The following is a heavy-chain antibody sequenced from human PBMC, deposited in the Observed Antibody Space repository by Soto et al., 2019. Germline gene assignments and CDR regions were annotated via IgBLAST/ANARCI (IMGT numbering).Heavy chain of an antibody. Sequence: QVQLVESGGGVVQPGRSLRLSCAASGFTFSSYGMHWVRQAPGKGLEWVAVISYDGSNKYYADSVKGRFTISRDNSKNTLYLQMNSLRAEDTAVYYCAKDLWDCSSTSCYLYYYYMDVWGKGTTVTVSS. CDR1: GFTFSSYG. CDR3: AKDLWDCSSTSCYLYYYYMDV. D-gene: IGHD2-2*01. V-gene: IGHV3-30*18. J-gene: IGHJ6*03. CDR2: ISYDGSNK.